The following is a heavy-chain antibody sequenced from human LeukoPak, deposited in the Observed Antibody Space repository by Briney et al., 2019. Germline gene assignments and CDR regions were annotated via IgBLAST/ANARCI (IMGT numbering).Heavy chain of an antibody. Sequence: TGGSLRLSCAASGFTFSNYNMNWVRQTPGKGLEWVSSITRGSIYTFYADSVKGRFTISRDNAKNSLYLQMNSLRAEDTAVYYCARDSHETAADVYYYYYMDVWGKGTTVTVSS. V-gene: IGHV3-21*01. J-gene: IGHJ6*03. CDR2: ITRGSIYT. D-gene: IGHD2-2*01. CDR3: ARDSHETAADVYYYYYMDV. CDR1: GFTFSNYN.